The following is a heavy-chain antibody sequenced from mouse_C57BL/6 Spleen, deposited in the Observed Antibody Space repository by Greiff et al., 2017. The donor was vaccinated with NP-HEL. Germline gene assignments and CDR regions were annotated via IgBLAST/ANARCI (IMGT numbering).Heavy chain of an antibody. CDR2: IHPNSGST. CDR3: ASHGVYGNYVDY. V-gene: IGHV1-64*01. J-gene: IGHJ2*01. CDR1: GYTFTSYW. D-gene: IGHD2-1*01. Sequence: QVQLQQPGAELVKPGASVKLSCKASGYTFTSYWMHWVKQRPGQGLEWIGMIHPNSGSTNYNEKFKSKATLTVDKSSSTAYMQLSSLTSEDSAVYYCASHGVYGNYVDYWGQGTTLTVSS.